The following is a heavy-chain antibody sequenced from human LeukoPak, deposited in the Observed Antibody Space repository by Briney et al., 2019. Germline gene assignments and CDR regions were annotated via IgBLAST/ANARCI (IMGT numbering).Heavy chain of an antibody. Sequence: GRSLRLSCAASGFTFTNYGVHWVRQAPGKGLEWVAVISYDGSNKYYADSVKGRFTISRDNSKNTLYLQMNSLRAEDTAVYYCAKDRGIAAGGYYFYGVDVWGQGTTVTVSS. CDR2: ISYDGSNK. D-gene: IGHD6-13*01. CDR1: GFTFTNYG. J-gene: IGHJ6*02. CDR3: AKDRGIAAGGYYFYGVDV. V-gene: IGHV3-30*18.